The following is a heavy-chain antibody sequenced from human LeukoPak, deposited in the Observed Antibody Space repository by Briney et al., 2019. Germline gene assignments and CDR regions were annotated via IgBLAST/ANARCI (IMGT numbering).Heavy chain of an antibody. CDR3: ARAREYCSGRTCYHYYGMDV. J-gene: IGHJ6*02. CDR2: ISGSSSYI. Sequence: GGSLRLSCAASGFTFSDYSMKWVRQAPGKGLEWVSFISGSSSYINYADSVKGRFTSYRDNAKNSLYLQMNSLRAEDTAVYYCARAREYCSGRTCYHYYGMDVWGQGTTVTVSS. CDR1: GFTFSDYS. D-gene: IGHD2-15*01. V-gene: IGHV3-21*01.